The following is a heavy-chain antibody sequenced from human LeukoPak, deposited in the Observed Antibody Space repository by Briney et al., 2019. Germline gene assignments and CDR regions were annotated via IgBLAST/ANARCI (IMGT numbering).Heavy chain of an antibody. V-gene: IGHV1-18*01. J-gene: IGHJ6*02. Sequence: ASVKVSCKASGYTFTAYGISWVRQAPGQGLEWMGWISGINDNANYAQKVQGRVTMTADTSTSTAYMELRSLRSDDTAVYYCARDGQYSSSWYMSYYGMDVWGQGTTVTVSS. CDR1: GYTFTAYG. CDR3: ARDGQYSSSWYMSYYGMDV. CDR2: ISGINDNA. D-gene: IGHD6-13*01.